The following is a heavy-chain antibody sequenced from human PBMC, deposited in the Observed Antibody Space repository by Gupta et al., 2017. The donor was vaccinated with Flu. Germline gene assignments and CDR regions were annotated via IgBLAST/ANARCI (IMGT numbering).Heavy chain of an antibody. D-gene: IGHD3-9*01. CDR2: ISSSGSTI. CDR1: GFMFSNYE. CDR3: ARAFDPIHYYGMDV. V-gene: IGHV3-48*03. Sequence: VQLVESGGGLTQPGGSLRLSCAASGFMFSNYEMNWVRQAPGKGLEWISYISSSGSTIYYTDSVKGRFTISRDNAKNSLYLHMNSLRAEDTALYYCARAFDPIHYYGMDVWGQGTTVTVSS. J-gene: IGHJ6*02.